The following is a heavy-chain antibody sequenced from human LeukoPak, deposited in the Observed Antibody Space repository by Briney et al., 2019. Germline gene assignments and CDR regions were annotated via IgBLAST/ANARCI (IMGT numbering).Heavy chain of an antibody. V-gene: IGHV3-13*01. D-gene: IGHD3-22*01. CDR2: IGTAGDT. CDR3: ARAPPYYYDSSGPLSYGMDV. CDR1: GFTFSSYD. J-gene: IGHJ6*02. Sequence: GGSLRLSCAASGFTFSSYDMHWVRHATGKGLEWVSAIGTAGDTYYPGSVKGRFTISRENAKNSLYLQMNRLRAGDTAVYYCARAPPYYYDSSGPLSYGMDVWGQGTTVTVSS.